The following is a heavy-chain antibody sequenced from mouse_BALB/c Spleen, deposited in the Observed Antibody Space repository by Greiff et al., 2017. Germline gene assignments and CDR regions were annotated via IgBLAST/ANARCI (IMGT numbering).Heavy chain of an antibody. Sequence: VQLMESGPELVKPGASVKISCAASGYSFTGYFMNWVKQSHGKSLEWMGRISPYDGDTYYNQKFKGKATLTVDNSSSTAHMELLSLTSEDTAVYYCNVECFSTATKDYFDYWGQGTTLTVSS. J-gene: IGHJ2*01. CDR2: ISPYDGDT. D-gene: IGHD1-2*01. V-gene: IGHV1-37*01. CDR1: GYSFTGYF. CDR3: NVECFSTATKDYFDY.